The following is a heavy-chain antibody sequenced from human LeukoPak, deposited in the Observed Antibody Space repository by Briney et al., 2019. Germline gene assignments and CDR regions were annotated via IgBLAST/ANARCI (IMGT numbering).Heavy chain of an antibody. J-gene: IGHJ1*01. CDR1: GYTLTELS. CDR3: ARVTVGSYLGYFQH. V-gene: IGHV1-2*02. D-gene: IGHD1-26*01. CDR2: INPNSGGT. Sequence: ASVKVSCKVPGYTLTELSMHWVRQAPGQGLEWMGWINPNSGGTNYAQKFQGRVTMTRDMSTSTVYMELSSLRSEDTAVYYCARVTVGSYLGYFQHWGQGTLVTVSS.